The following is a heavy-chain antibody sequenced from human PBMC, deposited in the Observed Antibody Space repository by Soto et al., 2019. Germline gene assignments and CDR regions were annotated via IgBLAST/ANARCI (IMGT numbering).Heavy chain of an antibody. D-gene: IGHD2-2*01. J-gene: IGHJ6*02. CDR1: GGTFSSYA. Sequence: QVQLVQSGAEVKKPGSSVKVSCKASGGTFSSYAISWVRQAPGQGLEWMGGIIPIFGTANYAQKFQGRVTITADESTSTAYMELRRLRSEDSAVYYCARHVPAAGYYYGMDVWGQGTTVTVSS. V-gene: IGHV1-69*12. CDR3: ARHVPAAGYYYGMDV. CDR2: IIPIFGTA.